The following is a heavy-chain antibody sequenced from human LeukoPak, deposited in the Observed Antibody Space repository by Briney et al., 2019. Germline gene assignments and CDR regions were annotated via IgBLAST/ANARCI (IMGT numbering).Heavy chain of an antibody. CDR1: GGSISSYY. Sequence: SETLSLTCTVSGGSISSYYWSWIRQPPGKGLEWIGRIYTSGSTNYNPSLKSRVTMSVDTSKNQFSLKLSSVTAADTAVYYCARSAVVVAAPMYYFDYWGQGTLVTVSS. CDR2: IYTSGST. J-gene: IGHJ4*02. CDR3: ARSAVVVAAPMYYFDY. D-gene: IGHD2-15*01. V-gene: IGHV4-4*07.